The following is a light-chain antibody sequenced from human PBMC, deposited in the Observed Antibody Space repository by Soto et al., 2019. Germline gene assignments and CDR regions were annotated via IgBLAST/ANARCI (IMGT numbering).Light chain of an antibody. CDR3: QQYGTSPRT. J-gene: IGKJ1*01. V-gene: IGKV3-20*01. CDR1: QSISSSD. CDR2: GAS. Sequence: EIVLTQSPATLSSFPGDRVTLSCRASQSISSSDLAWYQHRPGQAPRLLIYGASSRATGIPDRFSGSGSGTDFSLTIKRLEPEDFAVYFCQQYGTSPRTFGQGTKVDIK.